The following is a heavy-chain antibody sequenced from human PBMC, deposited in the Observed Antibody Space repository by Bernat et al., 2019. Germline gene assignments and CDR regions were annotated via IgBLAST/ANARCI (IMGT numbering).Heavy chain of an antibody. CDR1: GFTFSSYW. Sequence: VQLVESGGGLVQPGGSLRLSCAASGFTFSSYWMHWVRQAPGKGLEWVAVISYDGSNKYYADSVKGRFTISRDNSKNTLYLQMNSLRAEDTAVYYCAKDKDSSSWYLLDYYYYGMDVWGQGTTVTVSS. CDR3: AKDKDSSSWYLLDYYYYGMDV. CDR2: ISYDGSNK. D-gene: IGHD6-13*01. J-gene: IGHJ6*02. V-gene: IGHV3-30*18.